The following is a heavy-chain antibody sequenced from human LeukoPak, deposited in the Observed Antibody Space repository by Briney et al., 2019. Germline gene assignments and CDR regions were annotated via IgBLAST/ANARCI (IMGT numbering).Heavy chain of an antibody. Sequence: GXSLRLSCAASGFTFSSYSMNWVRQAPGKGLEWVSYISSSSSTIYYADSVKGRFTISRDNAKNSLYLQMNSLRAEDTAVYYCARALLWGMFTYDYWGQGTLVTVSS. J-gene: IGHJ4*02. CDR1: GFTFSSYS. D-gene: IGHD3-16*01. V-gene: IGHV3-48*01. CDR2: ISSSSSTI. CDR3: ARALLWGMFTYDY.